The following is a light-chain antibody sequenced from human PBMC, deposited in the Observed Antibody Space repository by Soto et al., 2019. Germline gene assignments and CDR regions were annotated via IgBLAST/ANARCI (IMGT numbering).Light chain of an antibody. J-gene: IGKJ1*01. Sequence: EVVMTQSPAIVSVSPGERATLSCRASQSVITNLAWYQQKPGQSPRLLIYGASTRATAFPARFSGGGSGTEFTLSISSLQSEYFAVYYCQQYNSWRITFGQGTKVDIK. CDR2: GAS. CDR3: QQYNSWRIT. V-gene: IGKV3-15*01. CDR1: QSVITN.